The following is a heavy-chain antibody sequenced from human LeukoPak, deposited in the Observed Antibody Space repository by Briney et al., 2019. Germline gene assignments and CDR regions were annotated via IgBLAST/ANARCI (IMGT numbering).Heavy chain of an antibody. J-gene: IGHJ4*02. CDR1: GYSISSGYY. V-gene: IGHV4-38-2*02. D-gene: IGHD2-15*01. Sequence: SETLSLTCTVSGYSISSGYYWGWIRQPPGKGLEWIGSIYHSGSTYYNPSLKSRVTISVDTSKNQFSLKLSSVTAADTAVYYCARLGVVVAADYFDYWGQGTLVTVSS. CDR3: ARLGVVVAADYFDY. CDR2: IYHSGST.